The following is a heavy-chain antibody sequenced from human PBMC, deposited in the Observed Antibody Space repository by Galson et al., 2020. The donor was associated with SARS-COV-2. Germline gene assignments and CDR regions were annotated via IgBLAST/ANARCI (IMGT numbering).Heavy chain of an antibody. CDR3: ARRGASVGYESFTYYFDY. V-gene: IGHV5-51*01. J-gene: IGHJ4*02. CDR1: GYSFTSYW. D-gene: IGHD5-12*01. Sequence: GESLKISCTGSGYSFTSYWIGWVRQMPGKGLEWMGIIHPGDSDTRYSPSFQGQVPISADKSISPAYLQWSSLKASDTAMYYCARRGASVGYESFTYYFDYWGQGSLVTGSS. CDR2: IHPGDSDT.